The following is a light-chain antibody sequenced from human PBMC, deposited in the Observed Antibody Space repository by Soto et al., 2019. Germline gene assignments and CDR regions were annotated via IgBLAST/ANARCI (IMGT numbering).Light chain of an antibody. V-gene: IGKV3-15*01. Sequence: EIVLTQSPATLSVSPGESATLSCRASRSVSSNLAWYQQKPGQSPRLLIYFASTRATGVPARFSGSGSGTEFTLTISSLQSEDFPVYYCQQFKDWPPLTFGGGTKVEIK. CDR2: FAS. J-gene: IGKJ4*01. CDR1: RSVSSN. CDR3: QQFKDWPPLT.